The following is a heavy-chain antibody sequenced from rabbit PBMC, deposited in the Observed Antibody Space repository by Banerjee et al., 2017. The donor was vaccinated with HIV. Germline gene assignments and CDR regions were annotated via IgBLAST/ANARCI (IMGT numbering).Heavy chain of an antibody. D-gene: IGHD1-1*01. CDR3: AKGEIVSGYNF. V-gene: IGHV1S40*01. J-gene: IGHJ4*01. CDR1: GFDLSNNYV. CDR2: INTSSGNT. Sequence: QSLEESGGDLVKPGASLTLTCTASGFDLSNNYVMCWVRQAPGKGLEWIACINTSSGNTVYASWAKGRFTISKTSSTTVTLQMTSLTAADTATYFCAKGEIVSGYNFWGPGTLVTVS.